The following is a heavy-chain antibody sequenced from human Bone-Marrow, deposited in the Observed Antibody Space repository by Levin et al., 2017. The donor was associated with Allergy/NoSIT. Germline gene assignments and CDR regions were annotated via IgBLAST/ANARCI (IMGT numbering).Heavy chain of an antibody. CDR3: ARGYDYGDYVLHGYFDY. CDR2: IWYDGSNK. CDR1: GFTFSSYG. J-gene: IGHJ4*02. D-gene: IGHD4-17*01. Sequence: GESLKISCAASGFTFSSYGMHWVRQAPGKGLEWVAVIWYDGSNKYYADSVKGRFTISRDNSKNTLYLQMNSLRAEDTAVYYCARGYDYGDYVLHGYFDYWGQGTLVTVSS. V-gene: IGHV3-33*01.